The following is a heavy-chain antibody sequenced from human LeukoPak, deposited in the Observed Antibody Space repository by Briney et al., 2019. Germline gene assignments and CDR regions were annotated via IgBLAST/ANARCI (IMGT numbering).Heavy chain of an antibody. CDR3: ARGPPLPSLGYCSSTSCLYYYYYMDV. V-gene: IGHV1-69*06. CDR2: TIPIFGTA. D-gene: IGHD2-2*01. CDR1: GYTFTSYD. Sequence: GASVKVSCKASGYTFTSYDINWVRQATGQGLEWMGGTIPIFGTANYAQKFQGRVTITAEKSTSTAYMELSSLRSEDTAVYYCARGPPLPSLGYCSSTSCLYYYYYMDVWGKGTTVTVSS. J-gene: IGHJ6*03.